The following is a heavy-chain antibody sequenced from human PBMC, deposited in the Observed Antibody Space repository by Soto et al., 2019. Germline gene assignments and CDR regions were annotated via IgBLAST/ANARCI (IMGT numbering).Heavy chain of an antibody. CDR2: IYYSGST. V-gene: IGHV4-30-4*01. D-gene: IGHD1-1*01. Sequence: SETLSLTCTVSGGSISSGDYYWSWIRQPPGKGLEWIGYIYYSGSTYYNPSLKSRVTISVDTPKNQFSLKLSSVTAADTAVYYCARGGWNDVDYYYYGMDVWGQGTTVTV. J-gene: IGHJ6*02. CDR3: ARGGWNDVDYYYYGMDV. CDR1: GGSISSGDYY.